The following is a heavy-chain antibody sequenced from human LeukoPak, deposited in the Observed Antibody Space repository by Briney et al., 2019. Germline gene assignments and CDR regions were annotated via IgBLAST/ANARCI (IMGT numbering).Heavy chain of an antibody. Sequence: SETLSLTCTVSGGSISRYYWSWIRQPPGKGLEWIGYIYYSGSTDYNPSLKGRVTISPDTSRNQFSLKLSSVTAADTAVYYCARGFKPAAPTFYYYYYMDVWGKGTTVTVSS. CDR3: ARGFKPAAPTFYYYYYMDV. CDR2: IYYSGST. CDR1: GGSISRYY. V-gene: IGHV4-59*01. D-gene: IGHD2-2*01. J-gene: IGHJ6*03.